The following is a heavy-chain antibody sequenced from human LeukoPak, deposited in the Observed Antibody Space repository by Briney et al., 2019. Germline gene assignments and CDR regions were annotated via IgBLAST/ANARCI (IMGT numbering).Heavy chain of an antibody. J-gene: IGHJ4*02. V-gene: IGHV3-30*02. CDR3: AKDGESGIQWTQGYFDY. D-gene: IGHD1-1*01. CDR1: GFTVSNKY. Sequence: PGGSLRLSCAASGFTVSNKYMTWVRQTPGKGLEWVAFIRYDGSNKIYADSVKGRFTISRDNSYNTVYLQMTGLRAEDTAVYYCAKDGESGIQWTQGYFDYWGQGTLVTVSS. CDR2: IRYDGSNK.